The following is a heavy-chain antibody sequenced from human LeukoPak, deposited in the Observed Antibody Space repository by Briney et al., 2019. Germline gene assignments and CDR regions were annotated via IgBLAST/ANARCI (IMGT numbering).Heavy chain of an antibody. D-gene: IGHD2-2*01. CDR3: ANHGRGREYQLLFFDY. CDR1: GFSISTYW. CDR2: INPDGSTT. Sequence: GGSLRLSCAASGFSISTYWIHWVRQAPGKGLVWVSRINPDGSTTYYADSVKGRFTISRDNSKNTLYLQMNSLRAEDTAVYYCANHGRGREYQLLFFDYWGQGTLVTVSS. J-gene: IGHJ4*02. V-gene: IGHV3-74*01.